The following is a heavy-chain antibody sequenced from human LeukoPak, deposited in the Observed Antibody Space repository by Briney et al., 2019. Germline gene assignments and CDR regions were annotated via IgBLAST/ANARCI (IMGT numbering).Heavy chain of an antibody. CDR2: IYYSGST. D-gene: IGHD4-11*01. J-gene: IGHJ4*02. CDR3: ARVLQEFDY. Sequence: SETLSLTCTVSGGSITSSSYYWGWIRQPPGKGREWIGRIYYSGSTYCNPSLKRRVTISVATSKNQFSLTLSSVTAADTAVYYCARVLQEFDYWGQGTLVTVSS. V-gene: IGHV4-39*02. CDR1: GGSITSSSYY.